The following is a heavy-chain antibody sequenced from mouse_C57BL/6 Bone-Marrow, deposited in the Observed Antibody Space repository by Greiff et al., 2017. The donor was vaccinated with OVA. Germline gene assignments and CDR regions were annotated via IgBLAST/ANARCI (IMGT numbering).Heavy chain of an antibody. Sequence: DVQLQESGTVLARPGASVKMSCKPSGYTFTSYWMHWVKQRPGQGLEWIGAIYPGNSDTSYNQKLKGQAKLTAVTSASTAYMERSSLTNEDSAVYYCTSYDGFPYAMDYWSQGTSVTVSS. CDR2: IYPGNSDT. D-gene: IGHD2-3*01. J-gene: IGHJ4*01. V-gene: IGHV1-5*01. CDR1: GYTFTSYW. CDR3: TSYDGFPYAMDY.